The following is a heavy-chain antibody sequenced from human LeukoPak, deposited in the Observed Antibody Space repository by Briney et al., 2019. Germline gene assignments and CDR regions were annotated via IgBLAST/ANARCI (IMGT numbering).Heavy chain of an antibody. J-gene: IGHJ6*02. Sequence: GGSLRLSCAASGFTVSSNYMSWVRQAPGKGLEWVSVIYSGGSTYYADSVRGRFTISRDNSKNTLYLQMNSLRAEDTAVYYCASSIVGATGGYYYGMDVWGQGTTVTVSS. CDR2: IYSGGST. CDR3: ASSIVGATGGYYYGMDV. D-gene: IGHD1-26*01. CDR1: GFTVSSNY. V-gene: IGHV3-53*01.